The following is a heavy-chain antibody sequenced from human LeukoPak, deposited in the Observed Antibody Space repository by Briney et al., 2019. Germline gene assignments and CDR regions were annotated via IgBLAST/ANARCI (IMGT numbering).Heavy chain of an antibody. CDR2: IRYDGNNK. Sequence: PGGSLRLSCAASGFTFTSYWMSWVRQAPGKGLEWVAFIRYDGNNKYYADSVKGRFTISRDNSKNTLYLEINSLRPDDTAVYYCAKDFHSSSWPYYFDYWGQGTLVTVSS. CDR1: GFTFTSYW. V-gene: IGHV3-30*02. CDR3: AKDFHSSSWPYYFDY. D-gene: IGHD6-13*01. J-gene: IGHJ4*02.